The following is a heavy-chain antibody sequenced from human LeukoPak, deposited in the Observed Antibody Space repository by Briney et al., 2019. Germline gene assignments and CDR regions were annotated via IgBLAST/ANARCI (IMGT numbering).Heavy chain of an antibody. CDR2: ISGTGGST. V-gene: IGHV3-23*01. Sequence: GGSLRLSCAASGFTFSSYAMSWVRQAPGKGLEWVSGISGTGGSTYYADSVKGRFTISRDNSKNTVSLQMNSLRAEDTAVYYCAKEGGRIAARPFDYWGQGTLVTVSS. CDR3: AKEGGRIAARPFDY. J-gene: IGHJ4*02. D-gene: IGHD6-6*01. CDR1: GFTFSSYA.